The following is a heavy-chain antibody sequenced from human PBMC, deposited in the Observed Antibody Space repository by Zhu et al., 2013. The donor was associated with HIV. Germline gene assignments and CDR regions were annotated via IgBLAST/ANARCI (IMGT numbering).Heavy chain of an antibody. V-gene: IGHV1-18*01. CDR1: GYIFTSFG. J-gene: IGHJ1*01. CDR2: ISGYNAKT. Sequence: QDQLVQSGPEVKKPGASVKVSCKASGYIFTSFGISWLRQAPGQGLEWMGWISGYNAKTNYAQKFQGRVTMTTDISTSTAYMELRSLRSDDTAVYYCARGRYYYDHNGYYHEYFQLWGQGTLVTVSS. CDR3: ARGRYYYDHNGYYHEYFQL. D-gene: IGHD3-22*01.